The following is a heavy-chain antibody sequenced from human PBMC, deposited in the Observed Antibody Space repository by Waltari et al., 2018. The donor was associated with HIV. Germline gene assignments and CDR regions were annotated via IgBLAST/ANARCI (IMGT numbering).Heavy chain of an antibody. CDR2: MNPNSGNT. D-gene: IGHD3-22*01. CDR3: ARNSSAKGNRYFYYGLDV. Sequence: QVHLVQSGPEVNRPGASVKISCKGYGYIFMNFDVNWVRQAAGHGPEWLGWMNPNSGNTASPYIFEERVTMTRDVSTDTAYMEMSGLTPEDTAIYYCARNSSAKGNRYFYYGLDVWGQGTPVTV. V-gene: IGHV1-8*02. CDR1: GYIFMNFD. J-gene: IGHJ6*02.